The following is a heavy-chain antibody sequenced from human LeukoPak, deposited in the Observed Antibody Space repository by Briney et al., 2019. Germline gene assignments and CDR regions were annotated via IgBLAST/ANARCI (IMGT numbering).Heavy chain of an antibody. Sequence: ASVKVSCKASGGTFSSYAISWVRQAPGQGLEWMGGIIPIFVTANYAQKFQGRVTITADESTSTAYMELSSLRSEDTAVYYCARAATVTTGGFDYWGQGTLVTVSS. J-gene: IGHJ4*02. CDR3: ARAATVTTGGFDY. D-gene: IGHD4-17*01. CDR1: GGTFSSYA. CDR2: IIPIFVTA. V-gene: IGHV1-69*13.